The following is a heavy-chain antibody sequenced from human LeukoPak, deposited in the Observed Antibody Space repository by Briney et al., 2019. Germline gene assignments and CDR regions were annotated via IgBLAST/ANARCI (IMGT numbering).Heavy chain of an antibody. CDR3: ARTTVTTEVWFDP. CDR1: GFTVSTNS. D-gene: IGHD4-17*01. CDR2: IYSDNT. Sequence: GGSLRLSCTVSGFTVSTNSMSWVRQAPGKGLEWVSFIYSDNTHYSDSVKGRFTISRDNSKNTLYLQMNSLRAEDTAVYYCARTTVTTEVWFDPWGQGTLVTVSS. J-gene: IGHJ5*02. V-gene: IGHV3-53*01.